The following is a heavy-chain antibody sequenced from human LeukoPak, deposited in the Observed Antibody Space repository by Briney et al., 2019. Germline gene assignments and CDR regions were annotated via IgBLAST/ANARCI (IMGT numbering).Heavy chain of an antibody. D-gene: IGHD6-13*01. CDR3: ARGVYIAAAQYGY. CDR1: RGSISSYY. Sequence: PSEALSLTCTVSRGSISSYYWSWIRQPPGNGKEGIGYIYYSGTTNYNPSLKSRVTISVDTSKNQFSLKLSSVTAADTAVYYCARGVYIAAAQYGYWGQGTLVTVSS. CDR2: IYYSGTT. J-gene: IGHJ4*02. V-gene: IGHV4-59*01.